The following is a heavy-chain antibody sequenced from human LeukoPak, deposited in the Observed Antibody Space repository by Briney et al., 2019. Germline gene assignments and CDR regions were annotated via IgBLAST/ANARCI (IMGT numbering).Heavy chain of an antibody. CDR2: IYTSGST. CDR3: ARDPDSSGDGFFDF. CDR1: GGSISSYY. D-gene: IGHD3-22*01. V-gene: IGHV4-4*07. Sequence: SETLSLTCTVSGGSISSYYWSWIRQPAGKGLEWIGRIYTSGSTNYNPSLESRVSISVDTSKNQFSLKLRSVTAADTAVYYCARDPDSSGDGFFDFWGQGTLVTVSS. J-gene: IGHJ4*02.